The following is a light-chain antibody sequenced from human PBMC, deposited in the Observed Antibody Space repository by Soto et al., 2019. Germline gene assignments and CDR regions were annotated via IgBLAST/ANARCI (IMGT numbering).Light chain of an antibody. J-gene: IGKJ1*01. Sequence: IMLKQSPGSLSLSPGERATLSCRASQNVSSTYLAWYQQKPGQAPRLLMYAASTRATGIPARFSGSGYRTDFTLTISSLEPEDFAGYYCQQYDSSPRTFGQGTKVDIK. CDR3: QQYDSSPRT. V-gene: IGKV3-20*01. CDR1: QNVSSTY. CDR2: AAS.